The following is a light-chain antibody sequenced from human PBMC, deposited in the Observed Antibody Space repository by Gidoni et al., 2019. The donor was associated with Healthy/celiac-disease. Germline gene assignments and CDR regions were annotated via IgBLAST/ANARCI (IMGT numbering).Light chain of an antibody. V-gene: IGKV1-33*01. CDR3: QQYDNLPLT. J-gene: IGKJ4*01. CDR2: DAS. Sequence: DIQMTQSPSSLSASVGDRVTITCQASQDISNYLNWYQQKPGKAPKLLIYDASNLETGVPSRFSRSGSGTDFTFTISSLQPEGIATYYCQQYDNLPLTFGGGTKVEIK. CDR1: QDISNY.